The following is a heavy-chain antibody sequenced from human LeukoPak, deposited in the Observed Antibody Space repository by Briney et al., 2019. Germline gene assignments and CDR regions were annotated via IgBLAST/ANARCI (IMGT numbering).Heavy chain of an antibody. Sequence: SETLSLTCTVSGVSISSYYWSWIRQPPGKGLEWIGYIYYSGSTNYNPSLKSRVTISVDTSKNQFSLKLSSVTAADTAVYYCARHRPPYDSSGYYWFDPWGQGTLVTVSS. CDR2: IYYSGST. V-gene: IGHV4-59*08. CDR3: ARHRPPYDSSGYYWFDP. J-gene: IGHJ5*02. CDR1: GVSISSYY. D-gene: IGHD3-22*01.